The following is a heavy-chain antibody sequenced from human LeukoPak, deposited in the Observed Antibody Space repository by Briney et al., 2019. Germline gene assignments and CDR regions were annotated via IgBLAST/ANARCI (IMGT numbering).Heavy chain of an antibody. V-gene: IGHV1-46*01. Sequence: GASVKVSCKASGYTFTNYYIHWMRQAPGQGLECMGIINPSGGSSSSPQKFQGRVTMTTDTSTSTVYMELSSLRSEDTAVYYCAGSSGSYSNFDYWGQGTLVTVSS. CDR1: GYTFTNYY. D-gene: IGHD1-26*01. CDR2: INPSGGSS. J-gene: IGHJ4*02. CDR3: AGSSGSYSNFDY.